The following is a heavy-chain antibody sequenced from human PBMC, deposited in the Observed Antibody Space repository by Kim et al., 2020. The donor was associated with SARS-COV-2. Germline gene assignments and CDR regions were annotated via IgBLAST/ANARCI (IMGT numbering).Heavy chain of an antibody. V-gene: IGHV3-7*01. J-gene: IGHJ4*02. Sequence: GGSLRLSCVASGFIIRTYWMTWVRQPPGKGLEWVGNIKEDGSEAYYADSVKGRFTISRDNAKNSLYLQMNSLRAEDTAVYYCTRDPGTYWGQGTLVNVSS. D-gene: IGHD3-10*01. CDR3: TRDPGTY. CDR2: IKEDGSEA. CDR1: GFIIRTYW.